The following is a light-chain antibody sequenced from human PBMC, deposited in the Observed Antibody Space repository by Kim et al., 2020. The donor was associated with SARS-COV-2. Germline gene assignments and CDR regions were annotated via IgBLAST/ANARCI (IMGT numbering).Light chain of an antibody. Sequence: GQAITISCTGTSSDVGGYNDVSWYQQHPGKAPKLMIYDVSKRPLGVSNRFSGSKSGNTASLTISGLQAEDEADYYCSSYTSSSTRVLGGGTQLTVL. CDR1: SSDVGGYND. CDR3: SSYTSSSTRV. CDR2: DVS. J-gene: IGLJ3*02. V-gene: IGLV2-14*04.